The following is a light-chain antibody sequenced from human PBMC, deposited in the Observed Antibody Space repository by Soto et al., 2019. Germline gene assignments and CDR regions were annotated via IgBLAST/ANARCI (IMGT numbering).Light chain of an antibody. CDR2: DAS. J-gene: IGKJ5*01. CDR1: QSVSSY. CDR3: QQRNSWPPTFT. Sequence: EIVLTQSPSTLSLSPGERATLSCRASQSVSSYLAWYQQKPGQAPRLLIYDASTRAAGIPDRFSGSGSGTDFTLTISSLEPEDFAVYYCQQRNSWPPTFTFGQGTRLEI. V-gene: IGKV3-11*01.